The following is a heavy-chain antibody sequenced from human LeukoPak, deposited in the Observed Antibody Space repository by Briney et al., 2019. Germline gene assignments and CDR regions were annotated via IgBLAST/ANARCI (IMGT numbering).Heavy chain of an antibody. D-gene: IGHD3-22*01. J-gene: IGHJ4*02. CDR2: IIPIFGTA. CDR1: GGTFSSYA. CDR3: ARDWYYYDSSGYYYALRY. V-gene: IGHV1-69*01. Sequence: GASVKVSCKASGGTFSSYAISWVRQAPGQGLEWMGEIIPIFGTANYAQKFQGRVTITADESTSTAYMELSSLRSEDTAVYYCARDWYYYDSSGYYYALRYWGQGTLVTVSS.